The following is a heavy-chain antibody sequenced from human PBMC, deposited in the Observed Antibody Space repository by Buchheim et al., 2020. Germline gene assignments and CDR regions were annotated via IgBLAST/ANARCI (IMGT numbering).Heavy chain of an antibody. V-gene: IGHV4-59*01. CDR2: IYDTGST. J-gene: IGHJ6*02. Sequence: QVQLQESGPGLVKASETLSLTCTVSGGSMTSYYWNWIRQPPGNGLEWIGLIYDTGSTTYSPSLKSRVSISVDTSQNQFSLKLSSVTAADTAVYYCVRGDDYDNYTMDVWGQGTT. CDR1: GGSMTSYY. CDR3: VRGDDYDNYTMDV.